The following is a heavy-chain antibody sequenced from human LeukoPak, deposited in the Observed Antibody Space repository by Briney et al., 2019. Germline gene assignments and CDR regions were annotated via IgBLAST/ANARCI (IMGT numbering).Heavy chain of an antibody. CDR2: INSDVSST. D-gene: IGHD6-13*01. CDR3: TRDVSQSSSWYGEFDY. J-gene: IGHJ4*02. V-gene: IGHV3-74*03. CDR1: GFSFSNHW. Sequence: GGSLRLSCAASGFSFSNHWMHWVRQVPGKGLVWVSRINSDVSSTTYADSVKGRFTISRDNAKNTLYLQMNSLRDEDTAVYYCTRDVSQSSSWYGEFDYWGQGTQVTVSS.